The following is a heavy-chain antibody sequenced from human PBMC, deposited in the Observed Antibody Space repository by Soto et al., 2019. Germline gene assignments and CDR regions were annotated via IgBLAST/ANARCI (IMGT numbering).Heavy chain of an antibody. Sequence: SVKVSCKASGFTFTSSAVQWVRQARGQRLEWIGWIVVGSGNTNYAQKFQERVTITRDMSTSTAYMELSSLRSEDTAVYYCAAVRYFDWFTHDYWGQGTLGTVSS. CDR1: GFTFTSSA. V-gene: IGHV1-58*01. CDR3: AAVRYFDWFTHDY. CDR2: IVVGSGNT. J-gene: IGHJ4*02. D-gene: IGHD3-9*01.